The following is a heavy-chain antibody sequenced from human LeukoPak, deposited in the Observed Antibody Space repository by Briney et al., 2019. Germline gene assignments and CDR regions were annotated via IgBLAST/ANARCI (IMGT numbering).Heavy chain of an antibody. V-gene: IGHV3-9*01. CDR1: GFTFDDYA. CDR2: ISWNSGSI. CDR3: AKDNYYDSSTVFDS. Sequence: GRSLRLSCAASGFTFDDYAMHWVRQAPGKGLEWVSGISWNSGSIGYADSVKGRFTISRDNAKNSLYLQMNSLRAEDTALYYCAKDNYYDSSTVFDSWGQGTMATVPS. J-gene: IGHJ3*01. D-gene: IGHD3-22*01.